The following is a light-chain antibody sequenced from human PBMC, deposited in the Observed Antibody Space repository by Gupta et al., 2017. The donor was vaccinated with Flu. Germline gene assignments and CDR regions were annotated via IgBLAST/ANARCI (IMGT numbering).Light chain of an antibody. CDR1: QSVLHSSSNRNF. V-gene: IGKV4-1*01. CDR2: WAS. CDR3: QQYYDLPYT. J-gene: IGKJ2*01. Sequence: DIVMTQSPDSLAVSLGERATINCKSSQSVLHSSSNRNFLTWYQRKPGQPPRLLFYWASTRESGVPDRFSGSGSGTDFTLTINSLEAEDVAVYYCQQYYDLPYTFGQGTKLEIK.